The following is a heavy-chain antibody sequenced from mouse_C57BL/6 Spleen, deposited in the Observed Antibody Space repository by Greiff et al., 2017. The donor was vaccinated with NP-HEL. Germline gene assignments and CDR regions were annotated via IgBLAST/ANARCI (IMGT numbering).Heavy chain of an antibody. Sequence: QVQLQQSGAELARPGASVKLSCKASGYTFTSYGISWVKQRTGQGLEWIGEIYPRSGNTYYNEKFKGKATLTADKSSSTAYMELRSLTSEDSAVYFCARAGDSYHYYAMDYWGQGTSVTVSS. CDR3: ARAGDSYHYYAMDY. J-gene: IGHJ4*01. CDR1: GYTFTSYG. V-gene: IGHV1-81*01. D-gene: IGHD2-12*01. CDR2: IYPRSGNT.